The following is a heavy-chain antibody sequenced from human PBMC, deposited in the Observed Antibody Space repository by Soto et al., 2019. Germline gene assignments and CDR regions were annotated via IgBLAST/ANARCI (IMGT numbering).Heavy chain of an antibody. CDR1: GFTFSSYA. V-gene: IGHV3-23*01. CDR2: ISGSGGST. Sequence: EVQLLESGGGFVQPGGSLRLSCAASGFTFSSYAMSWVRQAPGKGLEWVSAISGSGGSTYYADSVKGRFTISRDNSKNTLYLQMNSLRAEDTAVYYCAKRKPYCSGGSCSRFYYMDVWGKGTTVTVSS. D-gene: IGHD2-15*01. CDR3: AKRKPYCSGGSCSRFYYMDV. J-gene: IGHJ6*03.